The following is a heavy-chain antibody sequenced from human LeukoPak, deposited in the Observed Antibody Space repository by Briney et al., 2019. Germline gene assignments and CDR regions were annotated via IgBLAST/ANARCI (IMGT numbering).Heavy chain of an antibody. V-gene: IGHV4-34*01. CDR2: INHSGST. D-gene: IGHD6-19*01. CDR1: GGSFSDYY. CDR3: ARPGIAVANDAFDI. J-gene: IGHJ3*02. Sequence: SETLSLTCAVYGGSFSDYYWSWIRQPPGKGLEWIGEINHSGSTNYNPSLKSRVTISVDTSKNQFSLKLSSVTAADTAVYYCARPGIAVANDAFDIWGQGTMVTVSS.